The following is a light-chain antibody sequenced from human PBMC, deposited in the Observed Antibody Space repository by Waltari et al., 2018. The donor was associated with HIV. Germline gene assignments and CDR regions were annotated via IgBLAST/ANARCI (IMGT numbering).Light chain of an antibody. J-gene: IGKJ2*01. CDR2: WAS. V-gene: IGKV4-1*01. CDR1: QSVLNSPRNKNS. CDR3: QQHYTSPYT. Sequence: DIVMTPSPESLAVLMRQRVTIKLTCSQSVLNSPRNKNSLAWYQQKSGQPPKLLIYWASTRESGVPERFSGSGSGTDFTLTISSLQAADVAVYYCQQHYTSPYTFGQGTKLEIK.